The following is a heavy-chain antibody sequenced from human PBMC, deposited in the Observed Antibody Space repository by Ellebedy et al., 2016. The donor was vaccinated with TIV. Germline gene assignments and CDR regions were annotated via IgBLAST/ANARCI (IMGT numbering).Heavy chain of an antibody. V-gene: IGHV3-48*02. CDR2: IPRDSDAM. J-gene: IGHJ3*02. CDR3: VRDLHWAFDI. D-gene: IGHD1-1*01. CDR1: GFTFSRFS. Sequence: PAGSLRLSCSASGFTFSRFSMNWVRQAPGKGLEWVSYIPRDSDAMSYADSVKGRFTISRDNAKNSRFLQMNSLRDADTAVYYCVRDLHWAFDIWGQGTVVTVSS.